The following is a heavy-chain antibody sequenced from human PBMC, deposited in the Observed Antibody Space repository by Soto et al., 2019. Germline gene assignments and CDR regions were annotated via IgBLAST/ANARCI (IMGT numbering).Heavy chain of an antibody. CDR1: GGSISNSNYS. V-gene: IGHV4-39*01. Sequence: CTVSGGSISNSNYSWGWIRQPPGKTLEWIGTIYYHGNTYSNPSLKSRVTISVDTSNNQLSLKLRSVTAADTAVYYCARKDGFSSGLIFDYWGHGTLVTVSS. CDR2: IYYHGNT. J-gene: IGHJ4*01. D-gene: IGHD6-19*01. CDR3: ARKDGFSSGLIFDY.